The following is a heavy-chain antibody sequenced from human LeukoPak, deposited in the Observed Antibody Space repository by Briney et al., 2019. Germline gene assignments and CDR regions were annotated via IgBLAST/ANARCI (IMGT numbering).Heavy chain of an antibody. CDR1: GGSISNYY. J-gene: IGHJ4*02. D-gene: IGHD6-6*01. Sequence: SETLSLTCTVSGGSISNYYWCCIRQPPGKGLKWIGYIYYSGSTNSNPSLKSRVTISLDTSKNQFSLKLSSVTAADTAVYYCARAGQFISARPITFDYWGQGSLVTVSS. CDR3: ARAGQFISARPITFDY. V-gene: IGHV4-59*01. CDR2: IYYSGST.